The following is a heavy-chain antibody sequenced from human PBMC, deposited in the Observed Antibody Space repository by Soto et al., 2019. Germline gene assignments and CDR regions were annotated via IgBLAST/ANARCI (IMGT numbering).Heavy chain of an antibody. CDR2: ISSSSSTI. Sequence: EVQLVESGGGLVQPGGSLRLSCAASGFTFSSYSMNWVRQAPGKGLEWVSYISSSSSTIYYAASVTGRFTIPRDNSKNSLYLQMPSRRAEDRAVYYCARTARNEVRGVTGASYYYSYIEVWSKGPTVTVSS. CDR3: ARTARNEVRGVTGASYYYSYIEV. D-gene: IGHD3-10*01. V-gene: IGHV3-48*01. J-gene: IGHJ6*03. CDR1: GFTFSSYS.